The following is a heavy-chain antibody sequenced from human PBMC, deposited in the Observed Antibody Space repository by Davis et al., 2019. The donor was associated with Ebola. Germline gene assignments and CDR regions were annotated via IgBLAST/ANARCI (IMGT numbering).Heavy chain of an antibody. J-gene: IGHJ3*02. CDR3: SNWNADNAFDI. D-gene: IGHD1-1*01. Sequence: PGGSLRLSCAASGFTVSSNYMSWVRQAPGKGLEWVSAISGSGGSTYYADSVKGRFTISRDNSKNTLYLQMNSLRAEDTAVYYCSNWNADNAFDIWGQGTMVTVSS. CDR1: GFTVSSNY. V-gene: IGHV3-23*01. CDR2: ISGSGGST.